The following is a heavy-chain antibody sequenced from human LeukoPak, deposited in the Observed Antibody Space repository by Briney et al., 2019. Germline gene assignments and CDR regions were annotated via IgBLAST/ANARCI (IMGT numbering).Heavy chain of an antibody. CDR2: INHSGST. Sequence: PSETLSLTCAVYGGSFSGYYWSWIRQPPGKGLEWTGEINHSGSTNYNPSLKSRVTISVDTSKNQFSLKLSSVTAADTAVYYCARTGYSSSWYTFDYWGQGTLVTVSS. CDR3: ARTGYSSSWYTFDY. D-gene: IGHD6-13*01. J-gene: IGHJ4*02. CDR1: GGSFSGYY. V-gene: IGHV4-34*01.